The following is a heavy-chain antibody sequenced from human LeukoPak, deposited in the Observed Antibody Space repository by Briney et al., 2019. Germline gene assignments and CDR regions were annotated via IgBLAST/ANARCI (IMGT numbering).Heavy chain of an antibody. CDR3: ARDHDYGGSGGY. CDR2: ISAYNGNT. D-gene: IGHD4-23*01. J-gene: IGHJ4*02. Sequence: ASVKVSCKASGYTFTSYGISWVRQAPGQGLEWMGWISAYNGNTNYAQKLQGRVTMTTDTSTRTAYMELRSLRSDDTAVYYCARDHDYGGSGGYWGQGTLVTVSS. V-gene: IGHV1-18*01. CDR1: GYTFTSYG.